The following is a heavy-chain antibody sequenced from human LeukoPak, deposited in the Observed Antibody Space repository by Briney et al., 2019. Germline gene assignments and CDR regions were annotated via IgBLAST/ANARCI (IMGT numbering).Heavy chain of an antibody. CDR3: AKDATGTLTGSDY. J-gene: IGHJ4*02. D-gene: IGHD4-17*01. CDR1: GFSLSGYW. V-gene: IGHV3-9*01. CDR2: ISWNSGSI. Sequence: GGSLRLSCAASGFSLSGYWMHWVRQAPGKGLEWVSGISWNSGSIGYADSVKGRFTISRDNAKNSLYLQMNSLRAEDTALYYCAKDATGTLTGSDYWGQGTLVTVSS.